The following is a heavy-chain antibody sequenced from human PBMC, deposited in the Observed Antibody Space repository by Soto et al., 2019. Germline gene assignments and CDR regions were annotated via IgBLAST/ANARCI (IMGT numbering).Heavy chain of an antibody. CDR1: GFTFSSYA. J-gene: IGHJ4*02. D-gene: IGHD3-10*01. CDR2: ISGSGGST. Sequence: GGSLRLSCAASGFTFSSYAMSWVRQAPGKGLEWVSAISGSGGSTYYADSVKGRFTISRDNSKNTLYLQMNSLRAEDTAVYYCAKKKVMVRGVTAQYFDYWGQGTLVTVSS. V-gene: IGHV3-23*01. CDR3: AKKKVMVRGVTAQYFDY.